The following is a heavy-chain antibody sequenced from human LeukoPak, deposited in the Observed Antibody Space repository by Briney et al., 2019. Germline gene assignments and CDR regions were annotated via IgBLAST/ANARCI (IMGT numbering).Heavy chain of an antibody. V-gene: IGHV3-66*01. Sequence: GGSLRLSCAASGFTVSSNYMSWVRQAPGEGLEWVSVIYSGGSTYYADSVKGRFTISRDNSKNTLYLQMNSLRAEDTAVYYCARVMGYSGYDYQRAYYYYGMDVWGQGTTVTVSS. CDR2: IYSGGST. D-gene: IGHD5-12*01. CDR1: GFTVSSNY. CDR3: ARVMGYSGYDYQRAYYYYGMDV. J-gene: IGHJ6*02.